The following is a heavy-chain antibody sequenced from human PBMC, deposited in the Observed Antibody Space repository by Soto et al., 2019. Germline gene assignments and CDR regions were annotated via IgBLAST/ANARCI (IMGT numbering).Heavy chain of an antibody. V-gene: IGHV3-21*01. CDR1: GFTFSSYS. J-gene: IGHJ6*02. Sequence: ERSLRRSCAASGFTFSSYSMNWVRQSPGNGLEWVSSISSSSSYIYYADSVKVRFTISRDNAKNSLYLQMNSLSAEDTPVYYCARKGGVGGCYYYGRDVWGQGTTVTFSS. CDR2: ISSSSSYI. CDR3: ARKGGVGGCYYYGRDV. D-gene: IGHD1-26*01.